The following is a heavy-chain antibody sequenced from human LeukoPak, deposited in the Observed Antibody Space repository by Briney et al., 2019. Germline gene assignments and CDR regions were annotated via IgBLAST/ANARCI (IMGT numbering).Heavy chain of an antibody. J-gene: IGHJ4*01. D-gene: IGHD2-2*01. Sequence: SETLSLTCAVYGGTFSGYYWSWIRQPPGKGLEWIGEINHSGSTNYNPSLKSRVTISVDTTKNQFSLKLSSVTAADTAVYYCARQTVVPAADTDYWGQGTLVTVSS. CDR3: ARQTVVPAADTDY. V-gene: IGHV4-34*01. CDR1: GGTFSGYY. CDR2: INHSGST.